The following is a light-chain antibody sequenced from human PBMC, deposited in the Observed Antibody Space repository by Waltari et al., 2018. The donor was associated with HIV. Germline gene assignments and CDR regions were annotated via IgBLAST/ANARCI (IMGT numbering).Light chain of an antibody. CDR1: SSNIGTNY. CDR3: AVWDDTLRGV. CDR2: RNK. V-gene: IGLV1-47*01. J-gene: IGLJ2*01. Sequence: QSVLTQPPSASGTPGQRVPISCSGSSSNIGTNYVYWAQQLPGTAPKVVIYRNKQRPSGVPDRFSGSKSGTSASLAINGLRSEDEANYYCAVWDDTLRGVFGGGTKLTVL.